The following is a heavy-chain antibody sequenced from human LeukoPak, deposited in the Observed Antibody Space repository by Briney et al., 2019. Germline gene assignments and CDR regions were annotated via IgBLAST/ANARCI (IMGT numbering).Heavy chain of an antibody. CDR2: IYYSGST. V-gene: IGHV4-59*01. CDR1: GGSISSYY. Sequence: SETLSLTCTVFGGSISSYYWSWIRQPPGKGLEWIGYIYYSGSTNYNPSLKSRVTISVDTSKNQFSLKLSSVTAADTAVYYCARTTEAHSWRTRYYDYYMDVWGKGTTVTVSS. CDR3: ARTTEAHSWRTRYYDYYMDV. D-gene: IGHD6-13*01. J-gene: IGHJ6*03.